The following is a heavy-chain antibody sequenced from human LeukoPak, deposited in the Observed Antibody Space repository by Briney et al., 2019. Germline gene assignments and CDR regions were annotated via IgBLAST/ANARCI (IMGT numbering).Heavy chain of an antibody. V-gene: IGHV2-5*02. CDR1: GFSLSTRGVG. J-gene: IGHJ4*02. D-gene: IGHD3-22*01. CDR2: IYWDDAK. Sequence: ESGPTQVKPTQTLTLTCTLSGFSLSTRGVGVGWIRQPPGEALEGLAVIYWDDAKRHNTSLERRPTCTKNTSNDQVVLTMNNMEPVDTATYYRAHTRYYYASSGSDFDYWGQGSLVTVSS. CDR3: AHTRYYYASSGSDFDY.